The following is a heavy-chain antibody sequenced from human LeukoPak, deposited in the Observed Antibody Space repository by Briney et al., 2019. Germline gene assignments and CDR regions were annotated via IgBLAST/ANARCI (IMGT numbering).Heavy chain of an antibody. J-gene: IGHJ6*03. CDR3: ARDWSADGDYYYYYYMDV. CDR1: GFTFSSYS. D-gene: IGHD4-17*01. V-gene: IGHV3-21*01. CDR2: ISSSSSYI. Sequence: GGSLRLSCAASGFTFSSYSMNWVRQAPGKGLEWVSSISSSSSYIYYADSVKGRFTISRDNAKNSLYLQMNSLRAEDTAVYYCARDWSADGDYYYYYYMDVWGKGTTVTVSS.